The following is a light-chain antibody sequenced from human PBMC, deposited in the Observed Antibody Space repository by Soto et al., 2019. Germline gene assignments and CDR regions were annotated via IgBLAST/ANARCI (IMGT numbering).Light chain of an antibody. J-gene: IGKJ1*01. Sequence: EIVLTQSPGTLSLSPGERATLSCRASQSVSSNYLAWYQQKPGQAPSLLIYGASSRATGIPDRFSGSGSGTDFTLTISRLEPEDFAVYFCQQYGDSRTFGQGTKVEIK. CDR3: QQYGDSRT. CDR1: QSVSSNY. CDR2: GAS. V-gene: IGKV3-20*01.